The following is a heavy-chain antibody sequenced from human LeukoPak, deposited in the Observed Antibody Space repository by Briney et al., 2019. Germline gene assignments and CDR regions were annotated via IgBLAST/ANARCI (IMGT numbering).Heavy chain of an antibody. CDR3: ARGYCSSTSCRNWFDP. Sequence: ASVKVSCKASGYTFTSYDINWVRQATGQGLEWMGWMNPNGGNTGYAQKFQGRVTMTRDTSISTAYMELSRLRSDDTAVYYCARGYCSSTSCRNWFDPWGQGTLVTVSS. J-gene: IGHJ5*02. CDR1: GYTFTSYD. D-gene: IGHD2-2*01. CDR2: MNPNGGNT. V-gene: IGHV1-8*01.